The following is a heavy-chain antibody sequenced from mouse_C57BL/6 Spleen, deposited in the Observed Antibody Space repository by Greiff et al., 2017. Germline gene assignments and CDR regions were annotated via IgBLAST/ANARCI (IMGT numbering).Heavy chain of an antibody. CDR2: IDPSDSYT. V-gene: IGHV1-50*01. Sequence: QVQLQQPGAELVKPGASVKLSCKASGYTFTSYWMQWVKQRPGQGLEWIGEIDPSDSYTNYNQKFKGKATLTVDTSSSTAYMQLSSLTSEDSAVYYCARKGLFYWYCDVWGTGATVTV. J-gene: IGHJ1*03. CDR1: GYTFTSYW. CDR3: ARKGLFYWYCDV. D-gene: IGHD6-1*01.